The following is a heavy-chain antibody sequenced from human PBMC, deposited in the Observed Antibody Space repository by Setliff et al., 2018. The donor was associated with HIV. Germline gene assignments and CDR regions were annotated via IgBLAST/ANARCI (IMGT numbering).Heavy chain of an antibody. CDR3: ARDTRLKDSSGYSPVA. CDR2: ISSSSSTI. D-gene: IGHD3-22*01. V-gene: IGHV3-48*04. J-gene: IGHJ5*02. CDR1: GFTFSSYS. Sequence: SLRLSCAASGFTFSSYSMNWVRQAPGKGLEWVSYISSSSSTIYYADSVKGRFTISRDNAKNSLYLQMNSLRAKDTAVYYCARDTRLKDSSGYSPVAWGQGTLVTVSS.